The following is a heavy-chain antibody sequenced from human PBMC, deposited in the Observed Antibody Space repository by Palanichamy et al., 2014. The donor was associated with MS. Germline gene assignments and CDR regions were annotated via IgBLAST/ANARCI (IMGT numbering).Heavy chain of an antibody. J-gene: IGHJ3*02. D-gene: IGHD1-26*01. CDR2: INAGNGNT. Sequence: QVQLVQSGAEVKKPGASVKVSCKASGYTFTSYAMHWVRQAPGQRLEWMGWINAGNGNTKYSQKFQGRVTITRDTSASTAYMELSSLRSEDTAVYYCAARVGASEARYAFDIWGQGTMVTVSS. V-gene: IGHV1-3*01. CDR1: GYTFTSYA. CDR3: AARVGASEARYAFDI.